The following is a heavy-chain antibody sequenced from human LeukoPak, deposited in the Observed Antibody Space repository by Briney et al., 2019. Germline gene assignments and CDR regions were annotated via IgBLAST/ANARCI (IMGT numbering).Heavy chain of an antibody. Sequence: ASVKVSCKASGFTYTSSAMQWVRQARGQRLEWIGWIVVGSGNTNYAQKFQERVTITRDMSTSTVYMELSSLRSEGTAVYYCAAAYSSGWYGTLDDGGQGTLVTVSS. J-gene: IGHJ4*02. D-gene: IGHD6-19*01. CDR3: AAAYSSGWYGTLDD. CDR2: IVVGSGNT. CDR1: GFTYTSSA. V-gene: IGHV1-58*02.